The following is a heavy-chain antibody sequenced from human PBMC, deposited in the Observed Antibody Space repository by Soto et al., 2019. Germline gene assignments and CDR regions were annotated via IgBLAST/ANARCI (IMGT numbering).Heavy chain of an antibody. CDR1: GFSFSNYA. V-gene: IGHV3-30*18. J-gene: IGHJ3*01. D-gene: IGHD1-7*01. Sequence: QVQLVESGGGVVQPGRSLRLSCAGSGFSFSNYAMHWVRQAPGKGLEWVALILYDETNQYYADSVKGRFTISRDNSKNTRYLHMNSLRPEDTAVYYCAKGRVSASGTLGALDFWGKGTMVTVSS. CDR3: AKGRVSASGTLGALDF. CDR2: ILYDETNQ.